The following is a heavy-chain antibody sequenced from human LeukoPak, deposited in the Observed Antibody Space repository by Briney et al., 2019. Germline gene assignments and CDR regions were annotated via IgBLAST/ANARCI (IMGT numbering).Heavy chain of an antibody. CDR1: GFTFSDYY. V-gene: IGHV3-11*01. CDR3: AIGTYSGTYYGWYYFDY. CDR2: ISNSGSTI. Sequence: GGSLRLSCAASGFTFSDYYMSWIRQAPGKGLEWVSYISNSGSTIYYADSVKGRFTISRDNAKNSLSLQMNSLRADDTAVYYCAIGTYSGTYYGWYYFDYWGQGTLVTVSS. D-gene: IGHD1-26*01. J-gene: IGHJ4*02.